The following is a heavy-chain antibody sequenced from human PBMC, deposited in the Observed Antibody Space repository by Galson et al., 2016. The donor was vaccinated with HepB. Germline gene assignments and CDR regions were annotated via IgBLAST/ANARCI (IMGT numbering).Heavy chain of an antibody. Sequence: SLRLSCAASGFTFSTYTMTWVRQAPGKGLEWVSSISSSSTYEYCAGSIEGRFTISRDNAKHSLYLQMNSLRAEDTAVYYCARESGSMRSSSEGWFDPWGQGTLVTVSS. CDR3: ARESGSMRSSSEGWFDP. D-gene: IGHD6-13*01. J-gene: IGHJ5*02. V-gene: IGHV3-21*01. CDR2: ISSSSTYE. CDR1: GFTFSTYT.